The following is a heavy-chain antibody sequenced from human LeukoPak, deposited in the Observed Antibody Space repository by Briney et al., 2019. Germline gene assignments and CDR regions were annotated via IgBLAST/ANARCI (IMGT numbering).Heavy chain of an antibody. V-gene: IGHV4-39*01. J-gene: IGHJ4*02. Sequence: SETLSLTCTVSGGSISSSSYYWGWIRQPPGKGLEWIGSIYYSGSTYYNPSLKSRVTISVDTSKNQFSLKLSSVTAADTAAYYCARHRNQYQPTFDYWGQGTLVTVSS. D-gene: IGHD2-2*01. CDR2: IYYSGST. CDR3: ARHRNQYQPTFDY. CDR1: GGSISSSSYY.